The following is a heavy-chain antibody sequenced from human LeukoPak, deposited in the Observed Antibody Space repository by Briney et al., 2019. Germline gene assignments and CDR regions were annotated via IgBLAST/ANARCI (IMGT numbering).Heavy chain of an antibody. J-gene: IGHJ5*02. CDR1: SGSIGSSSNY. Sequence: NHSETLSLTCTVSSGSIGSSSNYWGWIRQAPRKGLAWIGNVYYSGSTFYNPSLKSRVTISVDTSKNQFSLKLRSVTAADTAIYYCARASFNVVFGNWFDPWGQGTLVTVSS. CDR3: ARASFNVVFGNWFDP. D-gene: IGHD2-8*01. V-gene: IGHV4-39*01. CDR2: VYYSGST.